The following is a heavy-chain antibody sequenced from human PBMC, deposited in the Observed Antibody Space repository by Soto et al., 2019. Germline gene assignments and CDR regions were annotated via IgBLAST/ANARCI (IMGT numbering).Heavy chain of an antibody. Sequence: VASVKVSCKASGGTFSSYAISWVRQAPGQGLEWMGGIIPIFGTANYAQKFQGRVTITADKSTSTAYMELSSLRSEDTAVYYCASHCSSTSCYTDWFDPWGQGTLVTSPQ. CDR3: ASHCSSTSCYTDWFDP. V-gene: IGHV1-69*06. D-gene: IGHD2-2*02. CDR2: IIPIFGTA. J-gene: IGHJ5*02. CDR1: GGTFSSYA.